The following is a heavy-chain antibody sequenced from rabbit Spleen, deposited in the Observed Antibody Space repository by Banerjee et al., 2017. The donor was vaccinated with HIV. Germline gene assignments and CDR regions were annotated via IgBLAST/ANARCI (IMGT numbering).Heavy chain of an antibody. D-gene: IGHD4-1*01. CDR1: GFDFSVYG. J-gene: IGHJ4*01. V-gene: IGHV1S47*01. Sequence: QEQLVESGGGLVQPGGSLKLSCKASGFDFSVYGLSWVRQAPGKGLEWIGYIDPIFGRTYYASWVNGRFTISSHNAQNTLYLQLDSLTAADTATYFCARDLAGVIGWNFNLWGQGTLVTVS. CDR2: IDPIFGRT. CDR3: ARDLAGVIGWNFNL.